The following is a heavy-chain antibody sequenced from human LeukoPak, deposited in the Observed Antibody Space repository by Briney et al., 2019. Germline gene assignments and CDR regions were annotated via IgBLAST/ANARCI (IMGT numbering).Heavy chain of an antibody. D-gene: IGHD1-26*01. CDR3: ARASYSETYQYYFDY. CDR2: IYVDGRTT. V-gene: IGHV3-74*01. J-gene: IGHJ4*02. CDR1: GFTFSNYW. Sequence: GGSLRLSCVASGFTFSNYWMHWVRQPPGKGLVWVSRIYVDGRTTNYADSVKGRFTISRDNSKNTLYVQVNSLGTEDTAAYYCARASYSETYQYYFDYWGQGTLVTVSS.